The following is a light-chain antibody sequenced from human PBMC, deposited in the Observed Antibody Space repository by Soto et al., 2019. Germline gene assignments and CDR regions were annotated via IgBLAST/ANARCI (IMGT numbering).Light chain of an antibody. CDR2: AAS. Sequence: DIQMTQSPSSLSASVGDRVTITCRASQTISSSLHWYQQKPGKAPDLLIYAASNLQSGVPSRFSGSGSGSDFTLNISSLQSEDFATYYCQQSYSSPQMYTFGQGTRLEIK. V-gene: IGKV1-39*01. CDR3: QQSYSSPQMYT. CDR1: QTISSS. J-gene: IGKJ2*01.